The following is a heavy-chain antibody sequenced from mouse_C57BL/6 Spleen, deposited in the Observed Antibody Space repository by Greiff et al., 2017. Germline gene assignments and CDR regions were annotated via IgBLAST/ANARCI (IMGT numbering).Heavy chain of an antibody. Sequence: EVQLQQSGPELVKPGASVKISCKASGYSFTGYYMNWVKQSPEKSLEWIGEINPSTGGTTYNQKFKAKATLTVDKSSSTAYMQLKSLTSEDSAVYYGASGYGSSSDYFDYWGQGTTLTVSS. V-gene: IGHV1-42*01. CDR1: GYSFTGYY. CDR2: INPSTGGT. D-gene: IGHD1-1*01. J-gene: IGHJ2*01. CDR3: ASGYGSSSDYFDY.